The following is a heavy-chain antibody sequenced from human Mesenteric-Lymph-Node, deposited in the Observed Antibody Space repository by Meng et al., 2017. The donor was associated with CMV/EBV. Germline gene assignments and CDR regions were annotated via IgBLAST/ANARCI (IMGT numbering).Heavy chain of an antibody. D-gene: IGHD4-11*01. CDR1: GFTFSDHY. CDR2: ISSSGTTT. V-gene: IGHV3-11*04. Sequence: GESLKISCAASGFTFSDHYMSWIRQAPGKGLEWVSYISSSGTTTFYADSVKGRFTISRDNAKNTLYLQMNSLRAEDTAVYYCARDYSVTGWPPDYWGQGTRVTVSS. CDR3: ARDYSVTGWPPDY. J-gene: IGHJ4*02.